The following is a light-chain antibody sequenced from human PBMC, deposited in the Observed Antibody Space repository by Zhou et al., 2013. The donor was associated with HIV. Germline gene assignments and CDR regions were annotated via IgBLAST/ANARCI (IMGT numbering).Light chain of an antibody. V-gene: IGKV1-12*01. J-gene: IGKJ3*01. CDR1: QYIDKW. CDR3: QQANSFPL. Sequence: DIQMTQSPSTVSASVGDRVTITCRASQYIDKWLAWYQQKPGKAPKLLIYAASNLQSGVPSRFSGSGSGTDFTLTISGLQPEDFATYYCQQANSFPLFGPGTKVDIK. CDR2: AAS.